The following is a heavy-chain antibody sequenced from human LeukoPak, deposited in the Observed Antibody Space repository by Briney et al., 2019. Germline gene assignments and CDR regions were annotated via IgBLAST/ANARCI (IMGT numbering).Heavy chain of an antibody. CDR1: GFTFSSYS. J-gene: IGHJ6*02. V-gene: IGHV3-21*01. CDR2: ISSSSSYI. Sequence: PGGSLRLSCAASGFTFSSYSMNWVRQAPGKGLEWVSSISSSSSYIYYADSVKGRFTISRDNAKNSLYLQMNSLRAEDTAVYYCARTGGYQKDYYYYGMDVWGQGTTVTVSS. D-gene: IGHD2-2*01. CDR3: ARTGGYQKDYYYYGMDV.